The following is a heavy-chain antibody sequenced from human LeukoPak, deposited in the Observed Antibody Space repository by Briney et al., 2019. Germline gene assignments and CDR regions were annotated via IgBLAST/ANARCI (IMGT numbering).Heavy chain of an antibody. D-gene: IGHD5/OR15-5a*01. CDR2: IKEDGGEK. V-gene: IGHV3-7*01. CDR3: ARPRSLRGIDY. J-gene: IGHJ4*02. Sequence: GGSLRLSCAASGFTFSGYWMSWVRQAPGKGLEWVANIKEDGGEKYYVDSVKGRFTISRDNAQNSLYLQMNSLRDEETAVYYCARPRSLRGIDYWGPGTLVTVST. CDR1: GFTFSGYW.